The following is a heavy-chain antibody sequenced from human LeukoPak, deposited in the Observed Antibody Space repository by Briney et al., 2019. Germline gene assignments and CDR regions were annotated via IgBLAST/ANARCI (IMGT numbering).Heavy chain of an antibody. CDR3: AREVGATTANDAFDI. D-gene: IGHD1-26*01. Sequence: GGSLRLSCAASGFMFDDYAIHWVRQAPGKGLEWVSGITWNGGSIGFADSVKGRFTISRDNAKNSLYLQMNSLRAEDTALYYCAREVGATTANDAFDIWGQGTMVTVSS. CDR2: ITWNGGSI. V-gene: IGHV3-9*01. CDR1: GFMFDDYA. J-gene: IGHJ3*02.